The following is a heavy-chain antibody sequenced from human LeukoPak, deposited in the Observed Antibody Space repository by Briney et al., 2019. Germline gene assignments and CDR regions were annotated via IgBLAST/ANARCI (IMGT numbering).Heavy chain of an antibody. CDR1: GFTFSSYS. V-gene: IGHV3-48*01. D-gene: IGHD2-15*01. Sequence: GGSLRLSCAASGFTFSSYSMNWVRQAPGKGLEWVSYISSSSSTIYYADSVKGRFTISRDNAKNSLYPQMNSLTAEDTAVYYCARDNTYCSGSRCYDRFDYWGQGTLVAVSS. CDR2: ISSSSSTI. J-gene: IGHJ4*02. CDR3: ARDNTYCSGSRCYDRFDY.